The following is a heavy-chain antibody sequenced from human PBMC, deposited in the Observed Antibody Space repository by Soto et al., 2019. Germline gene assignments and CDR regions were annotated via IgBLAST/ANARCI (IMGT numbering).Heavy chain of an antibody. V-gene: IGHV4-59*08. Sequence: SETLALTWSVSGGSISSYYGSWIRQPPGKGLEGIGYIYYSGSTNYNPSLKSRVTISVDTSKNQFSLKLSSVTAADTALYYCARHMDYGDYVESFPLWGQGTLVPVSS. D-gene: IGHD4-17*01. CDR3: ARHMDYGDYVESFPL. CDR1: GGSISSYY. J-gene: IGHJ1*01. CDR2: IYYSGST.